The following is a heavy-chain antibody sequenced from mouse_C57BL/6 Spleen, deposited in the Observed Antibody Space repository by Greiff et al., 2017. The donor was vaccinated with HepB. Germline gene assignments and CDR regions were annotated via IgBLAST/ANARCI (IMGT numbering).Heavy chain of an antibody. Sequence: QVQLQQSGAELVKPGASVKLSCKASGYTFTEYTIHWVKQRSGRGLEWIGRIDPNSGGTKYNEKFKSKATLTVDKPSSTAYMQLSSLTSEDSAVYYCARRGGYYGSRDWYFDVWGTGTTVTVSS. CDR2: IDPNSGGT. J-gene: IGHJ1*03. V-gene: IGHV1-72*01. CDR3: ARRGGYYGSRDWYFDV. D-gene: IGHD1-1*01. CDR1: GYTFTEYT.